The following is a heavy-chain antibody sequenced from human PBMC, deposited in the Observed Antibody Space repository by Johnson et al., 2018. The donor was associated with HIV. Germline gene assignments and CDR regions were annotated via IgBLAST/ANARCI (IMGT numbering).Heavy chain of an antibody. CDR1: GFTFSSYA. V-gene: IGHV3-30*04. J-gene: IGHJ3*02. CDR2: ISYDGSNK. D-gene: IGHD4-17*01. Sequence: QVQLVESGGGVVQPGGSLRLSCAASGFTFSSYAIHWVRQAPGKGLEWVAVISYDGSNKKKADSVKGRFTISRDNSKNTVYLQMNSLRSDDTAVYYCARLRGAFDIWGQGTMVTVSS. CDR3: ARLRGAFDI.